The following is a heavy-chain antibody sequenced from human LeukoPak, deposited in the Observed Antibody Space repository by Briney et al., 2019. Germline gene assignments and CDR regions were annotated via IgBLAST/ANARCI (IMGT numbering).Heavy chain of an antibody. CDR3: TRDPPAVAINTYA. CDR2: IYSGGET. V-gene: IGHV3-66*01. Sequence: GGSLRLSCAASGFTFRDYDMNWVRQAPGKGLEWVPLIYSGGETSYADSVKGRFSISRDNSKNTLYLQMNSLRVEDTAVYYCTRDPPAVAINTYAWGQGTLVTVSS. CDR1: GFTFRDYD. J-gene: IGHJ5*02. D-gene: IGHD6-13*01.